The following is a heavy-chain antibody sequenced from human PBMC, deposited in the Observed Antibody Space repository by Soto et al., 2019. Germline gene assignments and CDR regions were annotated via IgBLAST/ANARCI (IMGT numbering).Heavy chain of an antibody. CDR1: GFTFGSYA. J-gene: IGHJ6*03. CDR2: ISPSGDDT. Sequence: GGSLRLSCAASGFTFGSYAMTWIRQAPGEGLEWVSGISPSGDDTYYADSVKGRFSISRDNSKNTVFLQMSSLRAEDTAIYYCAQYRSTSYYYYYVDVWGEGTTVTVSS. D-gene: IGHD6-6*01. CDR3: AQYRSTSYYYYYVDV. V-gene: IGHV3-23*01.